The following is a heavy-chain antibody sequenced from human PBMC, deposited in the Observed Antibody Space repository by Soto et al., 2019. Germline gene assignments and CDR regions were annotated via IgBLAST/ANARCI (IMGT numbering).Heavy chain of an antibody. V-gene: IGHV4-61*08. CDR1: GGSISSGDYY. CDR2: IYYSGST. Sequence: SETLFLTCTVSGGSISSGDYYWSWIRQPPGKGLEWIGYIYYSGSTNYNPSLKSRVTISVDTSKNQFSLKLSSVTAADTAVYYCARGYNWNGFDAFDIWGQGTMVTVSS. J-gene: IGHJ3*02. D-gene: IGHD1-20*01. CDR3: ARGYNWNGFDAFDI.